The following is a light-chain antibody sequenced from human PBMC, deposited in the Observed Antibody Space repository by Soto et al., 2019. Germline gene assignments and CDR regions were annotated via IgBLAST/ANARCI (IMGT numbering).Light chain of an antibody. CDR1: SSDVGAYNY. CDR3: KSFTTSDTYV. CDR2: DVS. J-gene: IGLJ1*01. Sequence: QSALTQPASVSGSPGQSIAISCTGTSSDVGAYNYVPWYLQYPGKAPKLVIFDVSFRPSGVSNRFSGSKSGNTASLTISGLQAEDEADYYCKSFTTSDTYVFGTGTKVTVL. V-gene: IGLV2-14*01.